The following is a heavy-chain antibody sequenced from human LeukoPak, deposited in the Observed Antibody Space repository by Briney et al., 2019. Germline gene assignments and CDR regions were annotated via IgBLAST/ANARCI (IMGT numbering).Heavy chain of an antibody. CDR2: IYPGDSDT. CDR3: ARLSGTAVADDAFDI. Sequence: GESLKISCKGSGYSFTSYWIGWVRQMPGKGLEWMGIIYPGDSDTRYSPSFQGQVTISADKSISTAYLQWSSLKASDTAMYYCARLSGTAVADDAFDIWGQGTMVTVSS. D-gene: IGHD6-19*01. V-gene: IGHV5-51*01. J-gene: IGHJ3*02. CDR1: GYSFTSYW.